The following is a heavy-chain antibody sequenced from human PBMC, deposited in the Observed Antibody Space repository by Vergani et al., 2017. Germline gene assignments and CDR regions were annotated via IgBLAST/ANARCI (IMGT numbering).Heavy chain of an antibody. CDR3: ARGPTTGRDYYYYGRXV. CDR2: ISSSDSTI. D-gene: IGHD1-26*01. CDR1: GFTFSSYE. J-gene: IGHJ6*01. Sequence: EVQLVESGGGLVQPGGSLRLSCAASGFTFSSYEMNWVRQAPGKGLEWVSYISSSDSTIYYADSVKGRFTISRDNAKNSLYLQMNSLRAEDTAVYYCARGPTTGRDYYYYGRXVWGQG. V-gene: IGHV3-48*03.